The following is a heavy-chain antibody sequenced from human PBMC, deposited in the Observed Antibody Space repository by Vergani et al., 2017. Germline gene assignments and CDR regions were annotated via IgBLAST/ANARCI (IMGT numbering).Heavy chain of an antibody. V-gene: IGHV5-51*03. CDR3: AKTHDFSSLYSSYNWFDP. CDR1: GYSITNYW. J-gene: IGHJ5*02. D-gene: IGHD3-3*01. CDR2: IYAGDSDV. Sequence: EVQLVQSGAEVKKPGESRKISCQGSGYSITNYWIAWVRQRPGKGLEWMGIIYAGDSDVRYSPSFQDQVTMSVDKSLSTAYLQWRSLKASDTATYYCAKTHDFSSLYSSYNWFDPWCEGAQLTISS.